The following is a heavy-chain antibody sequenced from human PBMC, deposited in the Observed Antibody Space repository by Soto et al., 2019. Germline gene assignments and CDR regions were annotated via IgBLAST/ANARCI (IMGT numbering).Heavy chain of an antibody. V-gene: IGHV3-30-3*01. CDR2: ISYDGSNK. CDR3: ARETYYYDSSVSLAFDI. J-gene: IGHJ3*02. D-gene: IGHD3-22*01. CDR1: GFTFSSYA. Sequence: PGGSLRLSCAASGFTFSSYAMHWVRQAPGKGLEWVAVISYDGSNKYYADSVKGRFTISRDNSKNTLYLQMNSLRAEDTAVYYCARETYYYDSSVSLAFDIWGQGTMVTVSS.